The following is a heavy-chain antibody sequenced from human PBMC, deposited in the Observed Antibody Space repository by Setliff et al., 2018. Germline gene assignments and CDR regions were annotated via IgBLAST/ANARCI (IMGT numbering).Heavy chain of an antibody. CDR3: VRLGYAYGQGDY. Sequence: GGSLRLSCAASGFTFSNAWMSWVRQAPGKGLEWVGRIKSKTDGGTTDYAAPVKGRSTISRDDSKNTLYLQMNSLKTEDTAMYYCVRLGYAYGQGDYWGQGTLVTVS. V-gene: IGHV3-15*01. CDR2: IKSKTDGGTT. D-gene: IGHD3-10*01. J-gene: IGHJ4*02. CDR1: GFTFSNAW.